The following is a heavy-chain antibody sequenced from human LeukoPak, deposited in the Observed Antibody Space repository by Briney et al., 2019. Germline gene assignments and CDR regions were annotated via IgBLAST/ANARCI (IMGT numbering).Heavy chain of an antibody. CDR1: GYTFTSYG. CDR3: ARVEDPTGSNWFDP. V-gene: IGHV1-18*01. J-gene: IGHJ5*02. CDR2: ISAYNGNT. D-gene: IGHD4-17*01. Sequence: ASVKVSCKASGYTFTSYGISWVRQAPGQGLEWMGWISAYNGNTNYAQKLQGRVTMTTDTSTSTAYMELRSLRSDDTAVYYCARVEDPTGSNWFDPWGQGTLVTVSS.